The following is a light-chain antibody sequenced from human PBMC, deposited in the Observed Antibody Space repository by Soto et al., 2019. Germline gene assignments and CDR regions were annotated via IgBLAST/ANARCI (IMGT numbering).Light chain of an antibody. CDR1: QSISSN. CDR2: GAS. CDR3: QQYNNWPSYT. Sequence: EILMTQSPATLSVSPGERATLSCRASQSISSNLAWYQQKPGQAPRLLIYGASTRATGIPARFSGSGSGTEFTLTIGSLQSEDFAVYFCQQYNNWPSYTFGQGTKLEIK. J-gene: IGKJ2*01. V-gene: IGKV3-15*01.